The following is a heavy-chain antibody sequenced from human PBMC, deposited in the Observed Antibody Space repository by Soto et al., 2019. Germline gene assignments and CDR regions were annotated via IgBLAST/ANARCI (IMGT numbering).Heavy chain of an antibody. Sequence: SVKVSCKASGGTFSSYAISWVRQAPGQGLEWMGGIIPIFGTANYAQKFQGRVTITADESTSAAYMELSSLRSEDTAVYYCARAYSSSQLPYYYYGMDVWGQGTTVTVSS. CDR3: ARAYSSSQLPYYYYGMDV. V-gene: IGHV1-69*13. J-gene: IGHJ6*02. CDR1: GGTFSSYA. D-gene: IGHD6-13*01. CDR2: IIPIFGTA.